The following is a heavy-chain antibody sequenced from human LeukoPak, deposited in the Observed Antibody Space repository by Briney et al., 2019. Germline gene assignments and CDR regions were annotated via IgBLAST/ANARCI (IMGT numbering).Heavy chain of an antibody. CDR2: INPSGGST. CDR1: GYTFTSYY. V-gene: IGHV1-46*03. Sequence: AASVKVSCKASGYTFTSYYMHWVRQAPGQGLEWMGFINPSGGSTSYAQKFQGRVTMTRDTSTSTVYMELSSLRSEGTAMYYCTRNADSGLDYWGQGTLVTVSS. CDR3: TRNADSGLDY. J-gene: IGHJ4*02. D-gene: IGHD3-10*01.